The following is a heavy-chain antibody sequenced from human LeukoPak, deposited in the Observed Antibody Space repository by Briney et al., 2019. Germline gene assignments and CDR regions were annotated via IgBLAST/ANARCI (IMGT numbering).Heavy chain of an antibody. CDR3: ACVKWAYYYVSSGFYFDY. V-gene: IGHV4-31*03. CDR1: GGSISCGVYY. CDR2: ICYSGSP. J-gene: IGHJ4*02. D-gene: IGHD3-22*01. Sequence: ASQTLSLTCTVSGGSISCGVYYWSWIRQHPGKGLEWIGYICYSGSPYYNPSVKSRVTISVDTSNNQFSLKLSSVTAADTAVYYGACVKWAYYYVSSGFYFDYWGQGTLVTVSS.